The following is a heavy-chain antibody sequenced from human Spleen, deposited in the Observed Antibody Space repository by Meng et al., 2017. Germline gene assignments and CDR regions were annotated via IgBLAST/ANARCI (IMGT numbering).Heavy chain of an antibody. V-gene: IGHV4-61*08. CDR1: GGSVRSSDYQ. CDR3: ARDYWGSLDY. J-gene: IGHJ4*02. Sequence: QVQLQQWGAGLLKPSETLSLICTVSGGSVRSSDYQWSWIRQPPGKGLEWIGFASTNYNPSLKSRLTISLDTSKNQFSLKLTSVTAADTAVYYCARDYWGSLDYWGQGILVTVSS. CDR2: AST. D-gene: IGHD7-27*01.